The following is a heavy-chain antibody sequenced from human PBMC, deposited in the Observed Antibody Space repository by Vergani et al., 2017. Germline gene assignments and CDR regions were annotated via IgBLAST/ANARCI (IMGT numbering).Heavy chain of an antibody. CDR1: GFTFSRVA. D-gene: IGHD2/OR15-2a*01. CDR2: IRYDGSSE. V-gene: IGHV3-30*02. Sequence: QVQLVESGGGVVQSGGSLRLTCATSGFTFSRVAMHWVRQAPGKGLEWVAFIRYDGSSEYYGDSVKGRFTISRDKSQNTVNLQMNSLRTEDTAVYFCANSVIAGNVGVAYFGMDVWGRGTTVTVSS. CDR3: ANSVIAGNVGVAYFGMDV. J-gene: IGHJ6*02.